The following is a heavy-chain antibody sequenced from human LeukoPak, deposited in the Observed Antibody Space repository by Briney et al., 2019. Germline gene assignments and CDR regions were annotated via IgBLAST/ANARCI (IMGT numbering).Heavy chain of an antibody. Sequence: GGSLRLSCAASGFAFNKYWMHWVRQTPGKGLVWVSGIIDSGDITYYANSVKGRFTISRDNSKNTLYLQMNSLRAEDTAVYYCAKLGGQEVYNYYVGVWGKGTTVAVSS. V-gene: IGHV3-23*01. J-gene: IGHJ6*03. D-gene: IGHD3-16*01. CDR3: AKLGGQEVYNYYVGV. CDR2: IIDSGDIT. CDR1: GFAFNKYW.